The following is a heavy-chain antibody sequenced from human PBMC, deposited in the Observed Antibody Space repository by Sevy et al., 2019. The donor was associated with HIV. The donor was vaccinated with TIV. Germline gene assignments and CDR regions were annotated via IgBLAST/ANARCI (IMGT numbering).Heavy chain of an antibody. V-gene: IGHV1-69*13. CDR3: ARAADYSSHYYYYYMDV. Sequence: SVKVSCKASGGTFSSYAISWVRQAPGQGLEWMGGIIPIFGTANYAQKFQGRVTITADESTSTAYMELSSLRSEDTAVYYCARAADYSSHYYYYYMDVWGKGTTVTVSS. CDR2: IIPIFGTA. CDR1: GGTFSSYA. D-gene: IGHD4-4*01. J-gene: IGHJ6*03.